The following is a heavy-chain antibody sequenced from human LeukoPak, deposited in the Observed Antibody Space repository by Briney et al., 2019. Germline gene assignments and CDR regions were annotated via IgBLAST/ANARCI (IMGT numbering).Heavy chain of an antibody. D-gene: IGHD6-6*01. J-gene: IGHJ5*02. CDR2: IIPIFGTA. V-gene: IGHV1-69*05. CDR3: ASTFGSSPPFDP. Sequence: ASVKVSCKASGGTFSSYAISWVRQTPGQGLEWMGRIIPIFGTANYAQKFQGRVTITTDESTSTAYMALSSLRSEDTAVYYCASTFGSSPPFDPWGQGTLVTVSS. CDR1: GGTFSSYA.